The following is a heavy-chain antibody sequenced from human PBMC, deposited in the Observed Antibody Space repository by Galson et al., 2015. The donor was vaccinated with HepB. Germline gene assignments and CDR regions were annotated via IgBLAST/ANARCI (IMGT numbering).Heavy chain of an antibody. CDR3: AKEFGELSGWSDP. J-gene: IGHJ5*02. D-gene: IGHD3-10*01. Sequence: SLRLSCAASGFTFSSYGMHWVRQAPGKGLEWVAVISYDGSNKYYADSVKGRFTISRDNSKNTLYLQMNSLRAEDTAVYYCAKEFGELSGWSDPWGQGTLVTVSS. V-gene: IGHV3-30*18. CDR1: GFTFSSYG. CDR2: ISYDGSNK.